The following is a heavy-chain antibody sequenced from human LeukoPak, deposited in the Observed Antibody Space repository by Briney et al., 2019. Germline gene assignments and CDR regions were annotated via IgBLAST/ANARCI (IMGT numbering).Heavy chain of an antibody. CDR1: GDSIGTEN. CDR2: IQDDGNNK. Sequence: PSGTLSLTCEVSGDSIGTENWWSWVRQTPGKGLEWVAFIQDDGNNKYYADSVKGRFTISRDNSKNTLHLQMNSLRAEDTAVYYCASRPNDSWRGPFDYWGQGTLVTVSS. J-gene: IGHJ4*02. V-gene: IGHV3-30*02. CDR3: ASRPNDSWRGPFDY. D-gene: IGHD3-3*01.